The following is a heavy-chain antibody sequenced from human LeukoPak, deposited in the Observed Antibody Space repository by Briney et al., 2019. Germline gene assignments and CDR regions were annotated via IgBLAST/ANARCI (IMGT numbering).Heavy chain of an antibody. CDR2: VNSDGSST. J-gene: IGHJ4*02. D-gene: IGHD3-10*01. Sequence: GGSLRLSCAASGFTSSSHWMHWVRQAPGEGLVWVSRVNSDGSSTSYADSVKGRFTISRDNAKTTLYLQMNSLRAEDTAVYFCARGSSVLLGVINQTPLFDYWGQGTLVTVSS. V-gene: IGHV3-74*01. CDR1: GFTSSSHW. CDR3: ARGSSVLLGVINQTPLFDY.